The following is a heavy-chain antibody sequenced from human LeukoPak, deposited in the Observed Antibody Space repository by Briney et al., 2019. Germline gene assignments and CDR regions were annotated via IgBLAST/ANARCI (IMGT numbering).Heavy chain of an antibody. V-gene: IGHV4-34*01. CDR3: ARSWAGMYYPFYYFDY. D-gene: IGHD1-26*01. CDR1: GDSFSGYY. J-gene: IGHJ4*02. Sequence: PSETLSRTCAVYGDSFSGYYWSWIRQPPGKGLEWIAEINHRGTTHYNPSLKSRVNISADTSKNQFSLHLDSVTAADTAVYYCARSWAGMYYPFYYFDYWGQGTLVSVSS. CDR2: INHRGTT.